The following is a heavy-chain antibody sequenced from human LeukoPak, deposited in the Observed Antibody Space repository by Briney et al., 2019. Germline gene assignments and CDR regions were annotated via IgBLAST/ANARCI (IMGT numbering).Heavy chain of an antibody. CDR3: ARTVATYYDTLIGYDVFDS. CDR2: TYYRSKWYS. V-gene: IGHV6-1*01. Sequence: SQTLSLTCAISGDSVSSNSFAWNWLRQSPSRGLEWLGRTYYRSKWYSDFAVSVKDRLTFNTDTSKNQVSLQLTSVTPEDTAVYYCARTVATYYDTLIGYDVFDSWGQGTLVTVSS. D-gene: IGHD3-9*01. J-gene: IGHJ4*02. CDR1: GDSVSSNSFA.